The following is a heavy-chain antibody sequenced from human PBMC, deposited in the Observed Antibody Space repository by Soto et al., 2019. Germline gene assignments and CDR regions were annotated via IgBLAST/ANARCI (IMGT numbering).Heavy chain of an antibody. CDR1: GGSFSGYY. J-gene: IGHJ5*02. D-gene: IGHD3-10*01. CDR3: ARVKRVMVRGVTPCFDP. V-gene: IGHV4-34*01. CDR2: INHSGST. Sequence: SETLSLTCAVYGGSFSGYYWSWIRQPPGKGLEWIGEINHSGSTNYNPSLKSRVTISVDTSKNQFSLKLSSVTAADTAVYYCARVKRVMVRGVTPCFDPWGQGTLVTVSS.